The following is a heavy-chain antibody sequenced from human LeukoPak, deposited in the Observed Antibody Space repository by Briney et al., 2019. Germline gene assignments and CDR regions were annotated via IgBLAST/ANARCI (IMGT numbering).Heavy chain of an antibody. CDR1: GFTVSSNY. Sequence: GGSLRLSCAASGFTVSSNYMSWVRQAPGKGLEWVSVIYSGGSTYYADSVKGRFTISRDNAKNTLYLQMNSLRAEDTAVYYCARDPRSGSYYRWYFDLWGRGTLVTVSS. D-gene: IGHD3-10*01. J-gene: IGHJ2*01. CDR3: ARDPRSGSYYRWYFDL. V-gene: IGHV3-53*01. CDR2: IYSGGST.